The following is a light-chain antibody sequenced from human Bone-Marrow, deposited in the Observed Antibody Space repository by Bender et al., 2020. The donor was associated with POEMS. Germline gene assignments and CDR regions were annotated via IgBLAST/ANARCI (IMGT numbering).Light chain of an antibody. J-gene: IGLJ2*01. CDR1: DLGDKY. Sequence: SYEVTQPPSVSVSLGQTASITCSGDDLGDKYVAWYQQKPGQSPVLVIYQDTKRPSGIPERFSGSNSGNTATLTISGTQAMDEADYYCRAWDTYSVIFGGGTKLTVL. CDR3: RAWDTYSVI. CDR2: QDT. V-gene: IGLV3-1*01.